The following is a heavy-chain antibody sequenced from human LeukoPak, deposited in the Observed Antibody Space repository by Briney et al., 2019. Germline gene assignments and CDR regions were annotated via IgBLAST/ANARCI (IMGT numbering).Heavy chain of an antibody. V-gene: IGHV3-7*01. CDR1: GFTFSSYA. CDR2: IKQDGSEK. J-gene: IGHJ4*02. Sequence: PGGSLRLSCAASGFTFSSYAMSWVRQAPGKGLEWVANIKQDGSEKYYVDSVKGRFTISRDNAKNSLYLQMNSLRAEDTAVYYCARDLPYCGGDCSDYWGQGTLVTVSS. D-gene: IGHD2-21*01. CDR3: ARDLPYCGGDCSDY.